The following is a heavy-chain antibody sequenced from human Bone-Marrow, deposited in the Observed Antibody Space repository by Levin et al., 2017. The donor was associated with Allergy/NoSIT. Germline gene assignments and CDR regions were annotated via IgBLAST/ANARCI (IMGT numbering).Heavy chain of an antibody. D-gene: IGHD4-17*01. J-gene: IGHJ4*02. CDR1: GGTFSSYA. Sequence: GASVKVSCKASGGTFSSYAISWVRQAPGQGLEWMGGIIPIFGTANYAQKFQGRVTITADESTSTAYMELSSLRSEDTAVYYCARDKFPSRYGDYEGGFDYWGQGTLVTVSS. V-gene: IGHV1-69*13. CDR2: IIPIFGTA. CDR3: ARDKFPSRYGDYEGGFDY.